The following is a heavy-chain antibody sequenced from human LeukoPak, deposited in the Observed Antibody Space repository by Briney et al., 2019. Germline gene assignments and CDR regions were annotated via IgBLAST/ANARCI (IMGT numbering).Heavy chain of an antibody. CDR1: RFSFSSYG. Sequence: TGGSLRLSCAASRFSFSSYGMHWVRQAPGKGLEWVANIKEDGSEKYYVESVKGRFTISRDNAKKSLYLQMNSLRAEDTAVYYCARDRAVFGVANWFDPWGQGTLVTVSS. CDR3: ARDRAVFGVANWFDP. V-gene: IGHV3-7*01. CDR2: IKEDGSEK. D-gene: IGHD3-3*01. J-gene: IGHJ5*02.